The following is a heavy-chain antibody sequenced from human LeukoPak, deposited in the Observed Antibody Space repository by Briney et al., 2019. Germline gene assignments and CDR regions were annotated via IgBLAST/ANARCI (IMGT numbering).Heavy chain of an antibody. CDR2: ISAYNGNT. CDR3: ARDLCSGGSCYALVWFDP. D-gene: IGHD2-15*01. Sequence: GASVKVSCKASGYTFTSYGTSWVRQAPGQGLEWMGWISAYNGNTNYAQKLQGRVTMTTDTSTSTAYMELRSLRSDDTAVYYCARDLCSGGSCYALVWFDPWGQGTLVTVSS. V-gene: IGHV1-18*04. J-gene: IGHJ5*02. CDR1: GYTFTSYG.